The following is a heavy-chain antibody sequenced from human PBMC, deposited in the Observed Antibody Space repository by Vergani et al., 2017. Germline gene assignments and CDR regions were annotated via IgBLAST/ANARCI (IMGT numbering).Heavy chain of an antibody. J-gene: IGHJ5*02. CDR1: GYTFTGYY. CDR3: ARDPIPAAIRNWFDP. Sequence: QVQLVQSGAEVKKPGASVKVSCKASGYTFTGYYMHWVRQAPGQGLEWMGWINPNSGGTNYAQKFQGRVTMTRDTSISTAYMELSRLRSDDTAVYYGARDPIPAAIRNWFDPWGQGTLVTVSS. CDR2: INPNSGGT. D-gene: IGHD2-2*02. V-gene: IGHV1-2*02.